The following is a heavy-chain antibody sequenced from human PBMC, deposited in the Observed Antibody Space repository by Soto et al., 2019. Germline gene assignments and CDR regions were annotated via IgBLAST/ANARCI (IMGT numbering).Heavy chain of an antibody. CDR3: ARDFEPGFDAFDI. CDR1: GGTFSSYT. CDR2: IIPILGIA. J-gene: IGHJ3*02. V-gene: IGHV1-69*04. D-gene: IGHD3-9*01. Sequence: GASVKVSCKASGGTFSSYTISWVRQAPGQGLEWMGRIIPILGIANYAQKFQGRVTITADKSTSTAYMELSSLRSEDTAVYYCARDFEPGFDAFDIWGQGTMVTVSS.